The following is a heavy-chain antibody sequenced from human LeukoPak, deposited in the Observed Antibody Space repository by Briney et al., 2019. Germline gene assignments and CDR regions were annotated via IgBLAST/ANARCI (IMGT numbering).Heavy chain of an antibody. J-gene: IGHJ4*02. CDR3: ASGYDSYYFDY. Sequence: GGSLRLSCAASGFTFSSCSMNWVRQAPGKGLEWVSSISSSSSYIYYADSVKGRFTISRDNAKNSLYLQMNSLRAEDTAVYYCASGYDSYYFDYWGQGTLVTVSS. CDR1: GFTFSSCS. V-gene: IGHV3-21*01. CDR2: ISSSSSYI. D-gene: IGHD5-12*01.